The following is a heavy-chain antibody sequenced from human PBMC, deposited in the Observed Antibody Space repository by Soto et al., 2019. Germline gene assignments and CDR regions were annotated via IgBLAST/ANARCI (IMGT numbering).Heavy chain of an antibody. D-gene: IGHD3-3*01. CDR2: IYYSGST. CDR1: GGSVSSGSYY. CDR3: ARDRSARDYDFWSGYYPHDAFDI. V-gene: IGHV4-61*01. J-gene: IGHJ3*02. Sequence: SDTLSLTCTVSGGSVSSGSYYWSWILQPPGRGLEWIGYIYYSGSTNYNPSLKSRVTISVDTSKNQFSLKLSSVTAADTAVYYCARDRSARDYDFWSGYYPHDAFDIWGQGTMVTVSS.